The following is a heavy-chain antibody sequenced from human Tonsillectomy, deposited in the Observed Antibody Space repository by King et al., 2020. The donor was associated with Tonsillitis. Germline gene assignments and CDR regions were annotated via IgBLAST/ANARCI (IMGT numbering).Heavy chain of an antibody. CDR3: ARAPRWIQLNYYGMDV. CDR2: SIPMFGSA. D-gene: IGHD5-18*01. J-gene: IGHJ6*02. Sequence: QLVQSGAEVKKPGSSVKVSCKASGGIFSSYAISWVRQAPGQRLEWMGGSIPMFGSAKNAQKFQGRVKITADDSTSTASMELRSLSSEDTAVYYCARAPRWIQLNYYGMDVWGQGTTVTVSS. CDR1: GGIFSSYA. V-gene: IGHV1-69*12.